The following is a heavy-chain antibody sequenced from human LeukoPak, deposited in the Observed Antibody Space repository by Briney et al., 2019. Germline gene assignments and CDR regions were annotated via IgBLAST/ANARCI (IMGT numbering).Heavy chain of an antibody. Sequence: GGSLRLSCAASGFTFDDYAMHWVRQAPGKGLEWVSRISGDGGSTYYADSVKGRSTISRDNSKNSLYLQMNSLRTEDTALYYCAKDLNRHRQGNWFDPWGQGTLVTVSS. J-gene: IGHJ5*02. CDR2: ISGDGGST. CDR1: GFTFDDYA. CDR3: AKDLNRHRQGNWFDP. V-gene: IGHV3-43*02.